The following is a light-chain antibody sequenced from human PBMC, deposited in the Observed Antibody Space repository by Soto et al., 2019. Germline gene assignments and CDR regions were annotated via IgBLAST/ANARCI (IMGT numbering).Light chain of an antibody. CDR3: CSYAGRSTLV. CDR2: EVT. J-gene: IGLJ2*01. CDR1: SSDVGNYNF. Sequence: QSALTQPASVSGSPGQSITISCTGTSSDVGNYNFVSWYVQHPGKAPKLIIYEVTKWPSGVSNRFSGSKSGNTASLTISGLQAEDEADYYCCSYAGRSTLVFGGGTKVTVL. V-gene: IGLV2-23*02.